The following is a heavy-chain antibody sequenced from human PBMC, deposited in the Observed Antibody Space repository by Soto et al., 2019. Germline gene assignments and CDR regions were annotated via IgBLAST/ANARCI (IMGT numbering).Heavy chain of an antibody. V-gene: IGHV4-59*08. D-gene: IGHD3-3*01. CDR1: GGSISSYY. J-gene: IGHJ5*02. CDR2: IYYSGST. Sequence: SETLSLTRTVSGGSISSYYWSWIRQPPGKGLEWIGYIYYSGSTNYNPSLKSRVTISVDTSKNQFSLKLSSVTAADTAVYYCARTIYDFWSGYLNWFDPWGQGTLVTVSS. CDR3: ARTIYDFWSGYLNWFDP.